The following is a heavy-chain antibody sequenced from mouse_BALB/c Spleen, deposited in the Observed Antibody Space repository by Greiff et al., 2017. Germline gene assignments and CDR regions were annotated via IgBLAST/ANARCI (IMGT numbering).Heavy chain of an antibody. CDR1: GFSLTSYG. V-gene: IGHV2-9*02. CDR3: AREGSYGSWYFDV. Sequence: VMLVESGPGLVAPSQSLSITCTVSGFSLTSYGVHWVRQPPGKGLEWLGVIWAGGSTNYNSALMSRLSISKDNSKSQVFLKMNSLQTDDTAMYYCAREGSYGSWYFDVWGAGTTVTVSS. CDR2: IWAGGST. D-gene: IGHD1-2*01. J-gene: IGHJ1*01.